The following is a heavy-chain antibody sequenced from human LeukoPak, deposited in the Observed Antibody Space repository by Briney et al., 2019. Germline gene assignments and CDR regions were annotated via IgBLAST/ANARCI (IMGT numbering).Heavy chain of an antibody. J-gene: IGHJ4*02. CDR3: ARDLAVAGY. CDR1: GFTFSDYY. V-gene: IGHV3-11*01. D-gene: IGHD6-19*01. Sequence: PGGSLRLSCAASGFTFSDYYMAWLRQAPGKGLEWVSYITDSGGSRYYTDSVKGRFTISRDNSKNSLYLQMNNLRDEDTAVYYCARDLAVAGYWGQGTLVTVSS. CDR2: ITDSGGSR.